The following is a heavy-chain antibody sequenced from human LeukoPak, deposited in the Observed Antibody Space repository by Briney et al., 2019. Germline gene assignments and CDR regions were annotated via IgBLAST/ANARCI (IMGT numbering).Heavy chain of an antibody. CDR1: GYTFTGYY. D-gene: IGHD3-9*01. V-gene: IGHV1-2*02. J-gene: IGHJ6*03. CDR2: TNPNSGGT. CDR3: ARDYYDILTGYLTQTKAYYMDV. Sequence: ASVKVSCKASGYTFTGYYMHWVRQAPGQGLEWMGWTNPNSGGTNYAQKFQGRVTMTRDTSISTAYMELSRLRSDDTAVYYCARDYYDILTGYLTQTKAYYMDVWGKGTTVTVSS.